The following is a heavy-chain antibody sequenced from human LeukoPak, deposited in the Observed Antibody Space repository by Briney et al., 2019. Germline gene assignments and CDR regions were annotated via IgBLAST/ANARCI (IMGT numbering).Heavy chain of an antibody. CDR2: MNPNSGNT. V-gene: IGHV1-8*03. D-gene: IGHD3-3*01. CDR3: ARGRTDYNFWCGHGGDAFVI. CDR1: GYTFTSYD. J-gene: IGHJ3*02. Sequence: ASVKVSCKASGYTFTSYDINWVRQATGQGLEWMGWMNPNSGNTGYAQKFQGRVTITRNTSISTSYMGLSSLRSEDTAVYFCARGRTDYNFWCGHGGDAFVIWGQGTMVTVSS.